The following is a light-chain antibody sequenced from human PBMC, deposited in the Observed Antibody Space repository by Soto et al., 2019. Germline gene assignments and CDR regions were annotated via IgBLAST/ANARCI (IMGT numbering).Light chain of an antibody. Sequence: DIQMTQSPSSLSASIGDRVTITCRASQDIGDWLAWYQQKPGKAPNLLIYAASSLQSGVPSRFSGSGSSTDFNLTIRNLQAEDVGTYFCHQANSFPHAFGEGNKLEIK. V-gene: IGKV1-12*01. J-gene: IGKJ2*01. CDR1: QDIGDW. CDR2: AAS. CDR3: HQANSFPHA.